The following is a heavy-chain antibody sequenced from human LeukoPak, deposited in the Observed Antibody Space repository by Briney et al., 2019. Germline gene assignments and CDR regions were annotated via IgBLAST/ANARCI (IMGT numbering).Heavy chain of an antibody. V-gene: IGHV1-2*02. CDR3: ARETLTNSNYEKVNFETETAGIDY. J-gene: IGHJ4*02. Sequence: GASVKVSCKASGYTFTGYYMHWVRQAPGQGLEWMGWINPNSGGTNYAQKFQGRVTMTRDTSISTAYMELSRLRSDDTAVYYCARETLTNSNYEKVNFETETAGIDYWGQGTLVTVSS. CDR2: INPNSGGT. D-gene: IGHD4-11*01. CDR1: GYTFTGYY.